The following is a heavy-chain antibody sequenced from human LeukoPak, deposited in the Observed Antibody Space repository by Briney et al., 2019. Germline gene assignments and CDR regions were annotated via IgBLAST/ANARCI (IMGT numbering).Heavy chain of an antibody. V-gene: IGHV4-59*08. CDR3: ARLYHDSSAYFLDY. CDR2: IHYSGST. CDR1: GGSISSDY. J-gene: IGHJ4*02. D-gene: IGHD3-22*01. Sequence: PSETLSLTCTVSGGSISSDYWSWIRQPPGKGLEWIGYIHYSGSTNYNPFLESRITISMDTSKNQFSLRLSSVTAADTAVYYCARLYHDSSAYFLDYWGQGTLVTVSS.